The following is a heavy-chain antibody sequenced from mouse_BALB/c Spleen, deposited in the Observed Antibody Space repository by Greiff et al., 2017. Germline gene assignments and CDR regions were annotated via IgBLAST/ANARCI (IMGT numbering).Heavy chain of an antibody. J-gene: IGHJ3*01. Sequence: EVQVVESGAELVKPGASVKLSCTASGFNIKDTYMHWVKQRPEQGLEWIGRIDPANGNTKYDPKFQGKATITADTSSNTAYLQLSSLTSEDTAVYYCASMDYEGFAYWGQGTLVTVSA. CDR3: ASMDYEGFAY. V-gene: IGHV14-3*02. CDR2: IDPANGNT. CDR1: GFNIKDTY. D-gene: IGHD2-4*01.